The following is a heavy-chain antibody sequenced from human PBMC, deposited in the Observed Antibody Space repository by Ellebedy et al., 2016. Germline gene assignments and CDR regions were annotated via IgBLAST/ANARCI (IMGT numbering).Heavy chain of an antibody. V-gene: IGHV4-4*02. CDR2: IYRSGST. J-gene: IGHJ4*02. CDR1: GGSISSSNW. D-gene: IGHD1-26*01. CDR3: ARGGAESGGSYFD. Sequence: SETLSLTCAVSGGSISSSNWWSWVRQPPGKGLEWIGEIYRSGSTNYNPSLKSRVTISVDKSKNQFSLKLSSVTAADTAVYYCARGGAESGGSYFDWGQGTLVTVSS.